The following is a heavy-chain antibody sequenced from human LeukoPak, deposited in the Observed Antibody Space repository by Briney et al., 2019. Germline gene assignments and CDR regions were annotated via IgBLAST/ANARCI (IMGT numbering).Heavy chain of an antibody. CDR3: ARGGRLVDSSGYGGFGRNLNWFDP. D-gene: IGHD3-22*01. Sequence: PSETLSLTCAVSGGSISSGGYSWSWIRQPPGKGLEWIGYIYHSGSTYYNPSLKSRVTISVDRSKNQFSLKLSSVTAADTAVYYCARGGRLVDSSGYGGFGRNLNWFDPWGQGTLVTVSS. CDR1: GGSISSGGYS. J-gene: IGHJ5*02. V-gene: IGHV4-30-2*01. CDR2: IYHSGST.